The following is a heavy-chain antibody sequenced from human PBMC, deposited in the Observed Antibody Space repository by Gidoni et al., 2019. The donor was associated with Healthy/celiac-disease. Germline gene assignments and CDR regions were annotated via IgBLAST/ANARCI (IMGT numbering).Heavy chain of an antibody. V-gene: IGHV3-21*01. D-gene: IGHD2-21*02. J-gene: IGHJ4*02. CDR1: GCTCSSYR. Sequence: EGQLVESGGGRVKPGGSRRRSCAASGCTCSSYRMNWVRQDPGRGLEWVSSISSSSSYIYYADSVKGRFTISRDNAKNSLYLQMNSLRTEDTAVYYCARNYGGNSVDYWGQGTLVTVSS. CDR2: ISSSSSYI. CDR3: ARNYGGNSVDY.